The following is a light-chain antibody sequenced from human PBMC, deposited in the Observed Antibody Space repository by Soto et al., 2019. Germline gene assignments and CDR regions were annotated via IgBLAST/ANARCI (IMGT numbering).Light chain of an antibody. Sequence: DTKMTQSGATRPASVVDRVTLPCRASQSISNWLAWYQQKPGTAPKLLIYHASTLESGVPSRFSGSGSGTEFTLTISSLQPDDFATYYCQQYMIYSFGQGTIVDIK. V-gene: IGKV1-5*01. J-gene: IGKJ1*01. CDR2: HAS. CDR1: QSISNW. CDR3: QQYMIYS.